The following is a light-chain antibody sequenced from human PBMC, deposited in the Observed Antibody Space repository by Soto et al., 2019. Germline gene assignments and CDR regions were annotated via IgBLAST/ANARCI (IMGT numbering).Light chain of an antibody. CDR2: EAT. V-gene: IGKV1-5*01. J-gene: IGKJ1*01. Sequence: GDRVPITCRASQSISTWLAWYQQKPGKAPKLLIFEATTLETGVPSRFSGSGSGTDFTLTITSLQPDDLATYYCQQYSTYWTFGQGTKVEVK. CDR1: QSISTW. CDR3: QQYSTYWT.